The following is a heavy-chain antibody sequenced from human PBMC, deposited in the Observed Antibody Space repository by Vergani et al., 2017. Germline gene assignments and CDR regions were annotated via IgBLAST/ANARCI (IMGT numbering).Heavy chain of an antibody. V-gene: IGHV1-2*02. CDR1: GYTFTGYY. CDR2: INPNSGGT. J-gene: IGHJ4*02. CDR3: ARIVVVPAAQEVVDY. Sequence: QVQLVQSGAEVKKPGASVKVSCKASGYTFTGYYMHWVRQAPGQGLEWMGWINPNSGGTNYAQKFQGRVTMTRDTSISTAYMELSRLGSDDTAVYYCARIVVVPAAQEVVDYWGQGTLVTVSS. D-gene: IGHD2-2*01.